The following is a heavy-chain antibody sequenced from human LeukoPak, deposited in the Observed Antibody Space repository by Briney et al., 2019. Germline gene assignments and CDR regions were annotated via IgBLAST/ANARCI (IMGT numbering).Heavy chain of an antibody. Sequence: SVKLSCKASGGTFSSYAISWVRQAPGQGLEWMGGIIPIFGTANYAQTFQGRVTITADESTSTAYMELSSLRSEDTAVYYCARGGSGYDLPPNWFEPWGQGTLVTVSS. D-gene: IGHD5-12*01. CDR1: GGTFSSYA. CDR3: ARGGSGYDLPPNWFEP. V-gene: IGHV1-69*13. J-gene: IGHJ5*02. CDR2: IIPIFGTA.